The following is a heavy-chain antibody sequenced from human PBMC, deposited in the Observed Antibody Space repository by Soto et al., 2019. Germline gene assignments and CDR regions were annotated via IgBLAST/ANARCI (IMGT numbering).Heavy chain of an antibody. Sequence: RGESLKISCKGSGYGFTSYWISWVRQMPGKGLEWMGRIDPSDSYTNYSPSFQGHVTISADKSISTAYLQWSSLKASDTAMYYCARRTPLGYSYGYYYYYGMDVWGQGTTVTVSS. V-gene: IGHV5-10-1*01. CDR2: IDPSDSYT. CDR1: GYGFTSYW. J-gene: IGHJ6*02. D-gene: IGHD5-18*01. CDR3: ARRTPLGYSYGYYYYYGMDV.